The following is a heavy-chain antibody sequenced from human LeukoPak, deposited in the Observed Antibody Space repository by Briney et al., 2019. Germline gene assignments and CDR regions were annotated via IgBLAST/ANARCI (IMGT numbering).Heavy chain of an antibody. CDR3: ARSRVWSDYWGYFDY. J-gene: IGHJ4*02. CDR1: GGSIIGYY. Sequence: SETLSLTCTVSGGSIIGYYWNWIRQPPGKGLDRIGYIYHSGSTNYNPSLTSRVTISVDTSKTQISLKLRAVTAADTAVYYCARSRVWSDYWGYFDYWGQGTLVTVSS. CDR2: IYHSGST. D-gene: IGHD3-3*01. V-gene: IGHV4-59*01.